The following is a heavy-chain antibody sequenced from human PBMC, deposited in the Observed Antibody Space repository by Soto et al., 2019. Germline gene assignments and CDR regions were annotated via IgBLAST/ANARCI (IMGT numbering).Heavy chain of an antibody. CDR2: IYPSDSDT. V-gene: IGHV5-51*01. D-gene: IGHD4-17*01. CDR3: ARPANTVADHFDL. CDR1: GYTFTIYW. J-gene: IGHJ4*02. Sequence: GESLKISCQVSGYTFTIYWIGWVRQMPGKGLEWMGIIYPSDSDTRYSPSFQGQVTISADQSINTAYLQWDSLKASDTAIYYCARPANTVADHFDLWGQGTPITVSS.